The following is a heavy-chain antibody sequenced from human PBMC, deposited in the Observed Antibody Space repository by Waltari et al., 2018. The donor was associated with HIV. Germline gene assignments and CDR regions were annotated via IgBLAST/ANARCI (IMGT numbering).Heavy chain of an antibody. V-gene: IGHV3-21*01. CDR3: ARDRPSRITGDFDY. D-gene: IGHD7-27*01. CDR2: ISSSSSYI. Sequence: EVQLVESGGGLVKPGGSLRLSCAASGFTFSSYSMNWVRQAPGKGLEWVSSISSSSSYIYYADSVKGRFTISRDNAKNSLYLQMNSLRAEDTAVYYCARDRPSRITGDFDYWGQGTLVTVSS. J-gene: IGHJ4*02. CDR1: GFTFSSYS.